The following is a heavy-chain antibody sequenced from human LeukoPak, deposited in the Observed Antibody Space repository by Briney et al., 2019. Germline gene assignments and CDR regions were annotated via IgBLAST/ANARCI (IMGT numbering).Heavy chain of an antibody. Sequence: SKTLSLTCAVYGGSFTGYYWSWIRQPPGMGLEWIGEINHSGSTNYNPSLKSRATISVDTSKNQFSLKLSSVTAADTAVYYCAREGNTVTYFDYWGQGTLVTVSS. CDR3: AREGNTVTYFDY. CDR1: GGSFTGYY. D-gene: IGHD4-17*01. CDR2: INHSGST. V-gene: IGHV4-34*01. J-gene: IGHJ4*02.